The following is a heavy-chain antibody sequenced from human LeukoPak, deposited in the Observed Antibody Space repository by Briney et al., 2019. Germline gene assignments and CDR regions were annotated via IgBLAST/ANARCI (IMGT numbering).Heavy chain of an antibody. CDR2: ISGSGGNT. V-gene: IGHV3-23*01. CDR3: AKTRPLDSSSWSHGDY. CDR1: GVTFSSYA. J-gene: IGHJ4*02. D-gene: IGHD6-13*01. Sequence: GGSLRISCAASGVTFSSYAMKWVRQAPGRGLEWVSAISGSGGNTYYADSVKGRFTISRDNSKNTLYLQMNSLRAEDTAVYYCAKTRPLDSSSWSHGDYWGQGTLVTVSS.